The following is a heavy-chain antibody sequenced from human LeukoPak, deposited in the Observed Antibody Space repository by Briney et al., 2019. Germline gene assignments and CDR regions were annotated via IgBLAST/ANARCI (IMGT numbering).Heavy chain of an antibody. CDR2: IYPGDSES. CDR3: ARSGYSSGWYFDY. V-gene: IGHV5-51*01. J-gene: IGHJ4*02. CDR1: GYSFTSYW. Sequence: GESLKISCKGSGYSFTSYWIGWVRQMPGKGLEWVGIIYPGDSESRYSPSFQGQVTISADKSINTAYLQWSSLKASDTAMFYCARSGYSSGWYFDYWGQGTLVTVSS. D-gene: IGHD6-19*01.